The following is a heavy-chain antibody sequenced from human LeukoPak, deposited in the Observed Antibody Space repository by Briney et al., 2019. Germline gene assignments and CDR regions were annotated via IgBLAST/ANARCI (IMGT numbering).Heavy chain of an antibody. CDR1: GFTFSSYT. Sequence: GESLRLSCAASGFTFSSYTMHWVRQAPGKGLEWVADISYHGVNKHYADSVEGRFTISRDNSKNTLLLQMNTLRGADTAVYYCARDGMALCRRDYLDSWGQGTLVTVSS. CDR3: ARDGMALCRRDYLDS. J-gene: IGHJ4*02. V-gene: IGHV3-30-3*01. CDR2: ISYHGVNK. D-gene: IGHD2/OR15-2a*01.